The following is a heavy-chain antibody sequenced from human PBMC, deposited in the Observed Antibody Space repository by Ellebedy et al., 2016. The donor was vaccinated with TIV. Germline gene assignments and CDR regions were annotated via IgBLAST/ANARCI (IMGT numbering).Heavy chain of an antibody. CDR1: GFTFFNYW. V-gene: IGHV3-48*03. CDR3: ARGYSSNWYYYFDS. D-gene: IGHD6-13*01. Sequence: GESLKISXAASGFTFFNYWMNWVRQAPGKGPEWVAHIKNNGYTIHYADSVKGRFTISRDNARNSLYLQLNSLTVDDTAIYYCARGYSSNWYYYFDSWGQGTLVTVSS. CDR2: IKNNGYTI. J-gene: IGHJ4*02.